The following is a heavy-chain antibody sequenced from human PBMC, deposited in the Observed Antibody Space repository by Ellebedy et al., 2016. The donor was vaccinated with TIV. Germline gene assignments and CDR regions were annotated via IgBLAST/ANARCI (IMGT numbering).Heavy chain of an antibody. J-gene: IGHJ4*02. CDR1: GYSISSGYY. CDR3: ARGRYSYGWVRNYFDY. V-gene: IGHV4-38-2*02. D-gene: IGHD5-18*01. CDR2: IYYSGST. Sequence: SETLSLXXTVSGYSISSGYYWGWIRQPPGKGLEWIGSIYYSGSTYYNPSLKSRVTISVDTSKNQFSLKLSSVTAADTAVYYCARGRYSYGWVRNYFDYWGQGTLVTVSS.